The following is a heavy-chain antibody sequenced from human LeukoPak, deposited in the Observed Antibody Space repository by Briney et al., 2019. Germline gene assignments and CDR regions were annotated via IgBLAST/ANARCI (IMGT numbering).Heavy chain of an antibody. J-gene: IGHJ4*02. D-gene: IGHD3-9*01. Sequence: ASVKVSCKASGYTFTGYYMHWVRQAPGQGLEWMGWINPNGGGTNYAQKFQGRVTMTRDTSISTAYMELSRLRSDDTAVYYCARESGGYDILTGYYRNYYFDYWGQGTLVTVSS. CDR1: GYTFTGYY. V-gene: IGHV1-2*02. CDR3: ARESGGYDILTGYYRNYYFDY. CDR2: INPNGGGT.